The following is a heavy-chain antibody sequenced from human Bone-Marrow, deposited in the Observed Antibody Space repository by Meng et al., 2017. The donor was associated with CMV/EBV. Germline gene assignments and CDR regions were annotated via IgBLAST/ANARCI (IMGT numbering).Heavy chain of an antibody. D-gene: IGHD4-11*01. CDR1: GDSINNYNYF. CDR3: ARYARPGGTTPKNWFDP. V-gene: IGHV4-39*01. Sequence: GSLRLSCTVSGDSINNYNYFWDWIRQSPGKGLEWIGSIFYTGNTYYNPSLKSRVTISVDTSRNQFSLNLTSVTAADTSVYYCARYARPGGTTPKNWFDPWGQGTLVTVSS. J-gene: IGHJ5*02. CDR2: IFYTGNT.